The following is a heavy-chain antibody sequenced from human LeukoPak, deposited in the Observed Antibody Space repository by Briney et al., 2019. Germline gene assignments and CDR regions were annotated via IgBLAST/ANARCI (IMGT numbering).Heavy chain of an antibody. Sequence: GGSLRLSCAAAGFTLSRYGMQWVSQAPGKGREWVAVILYDGSNTYYSDSEKGRFTISRDNSKNTLYLQMSSLRAEDTAVYYCAAPEPLVVEAADQKYYGLDVWGQGTTVTVSS. J-gene: IGHJ6*02. CDR1: GFTLSRYG. CDR2: ILYDGSNT. CDR3: AAPEPLVVEAADQKYYGLDV. D-gene: IGHD2-15*01. V-gene: IGHV3-30*03.